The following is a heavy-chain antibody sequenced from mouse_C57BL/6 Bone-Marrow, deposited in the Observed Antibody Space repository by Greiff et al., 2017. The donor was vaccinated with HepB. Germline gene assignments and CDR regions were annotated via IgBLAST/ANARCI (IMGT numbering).Heavy chain of an antibody. D-gene: IGHD1-1*01. V-gene: IGHV1-7*01. CDR1: GYTFTSYW. CDR3: ASCIYYYGSSYVDWYFDV. Sequence: QVQLQQSGAELAKPGASVKLSCKASGYTFTSYWMHWVKQRPGQGLEWIGYINPSSGYTKYNQKFKDKATLTADKSSSTAYMQLSSLTYEDSAVYYCASCIYYYGSSYVDWYFDVWGTGTTVTVSS. CDR2: INPSSGYT. J-gene: IGHJ1*03.